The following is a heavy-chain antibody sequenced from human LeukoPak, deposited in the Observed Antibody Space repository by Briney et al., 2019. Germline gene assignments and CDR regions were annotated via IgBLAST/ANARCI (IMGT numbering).Heavy chain of an antibody. CDR2: MYYSGDT. CDR3: AQAARYSDAWSYYFDY. CDR1: GGSISSSSHY. D-gene: IGHD6-19*01. V-gene: IGHV4-39*01. J-gene: IGHJ4*02. Sequence: PSETLSLTCTVSGGSISSSSHYWGWIRQPPEKGLEWIGSMYYSGDTYYSPSLKSRVTISEDTSKNQLSLKLSSVTATDTAVYYCAQAARYSDAWSYYFDYWGQGTLVTVSA.